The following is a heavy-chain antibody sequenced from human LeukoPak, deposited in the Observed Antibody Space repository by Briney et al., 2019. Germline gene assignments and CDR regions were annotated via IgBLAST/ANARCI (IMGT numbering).Heavy chain of an antibody. CDR2: ISAYNGNT. J-gene: IGHJ4*02. CDR1: GYTFTSNG. CDR3: ARDHTYYYDSSGYYSRFDY. Sequence: GASVKASCKASGYTFTSNGISWVRQAPGQGLEWMGWISAYNGNTNYAQKLQGRVTMTTDTSTSTAYMELRSLRSDDTAVYYCARDHTYYYDSSGYYSRFDYWGQGTLVTVSS. D-gene: IGHD3-22*01. V-gene: IGHV1-18*01.